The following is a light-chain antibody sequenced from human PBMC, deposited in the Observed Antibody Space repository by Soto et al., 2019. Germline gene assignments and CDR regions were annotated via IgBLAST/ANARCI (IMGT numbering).Light chain of an antibody. J-gene: IGLJ1*01. CDR1: SSDVGAYNY. V-gene: IGLV2-14*01. CDR3: SSYTSATTYV. Sequence: QSALTQPASVSGSPGQSITISCTGTSSDVGAYNYDSWYQQYPGEAPKVIIYDVSHRPAGVSNRLSGSKSGNTASLTISGLQTQDEADYYCSSYTSATTYVFGTGTKLTVL. CDR2: DVS.